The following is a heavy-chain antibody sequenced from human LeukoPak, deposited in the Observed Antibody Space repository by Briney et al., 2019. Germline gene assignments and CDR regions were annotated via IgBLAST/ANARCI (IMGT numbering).Heavy chain of an antibody. Sequence: GGSLKLSCAASGFTFSSNWMHWVRQAPGKGLVWVSRINSDGSRTSYADSVKGRFTISRDNAKNTLYLQMYSLRAEDTAVYYCAAATTFGYWGQGTLVTVSS. J-gene: IGHJ4*02. V-gene: IGHV3-74*01. CDR3: AAATTFGY. CDR1: GFTFSSNW. CDR2: INSDGSRT. D-gene: IGHD1-14*01.